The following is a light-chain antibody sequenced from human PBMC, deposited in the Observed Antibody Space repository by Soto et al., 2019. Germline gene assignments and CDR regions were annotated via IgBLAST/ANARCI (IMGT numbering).Light chain of an antibody. Sequence: QSVLTQPPSVSGAPGQRVTISCTGSSSNIGATYDVQWYQQLPGTAPKLLIYGNSNRPSGVPDRFSGSKSGTSASLAITGLQADGEADYYCQSYDSSLSAHYVFGTGTKLTVL. CDR2: GNS. V-gene: IGLV1-40*01. CDR1: SSNIGATYD. CDR3: QSYDSSLSAHYV. J-gene: IGLJ1*01.